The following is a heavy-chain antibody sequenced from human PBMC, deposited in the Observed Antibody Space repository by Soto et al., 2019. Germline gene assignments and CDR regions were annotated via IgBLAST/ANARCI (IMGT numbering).Heavy chain of an antibody. CDR1: GFTFSSYS. CDR2: ISSSSSYI. D-gene: IGHD2-15*01. V-gene: IGHV3-21*01. CDR3: ARGRYCSGGSCYSGNWYFDL. J-gene: IGHJ2*01. Sequence: EVQLVESGGGLVKPGGSLRLSCAASGFTFSSYSMNWVRQAPGKGLEWVSSISSSSSYIYYADSVKGRFTISRDNAKNSLYLQMNGLRAEDTAVYYCARGRYCSGGSCYSGNWYFDLWGRGTLVTVSS.